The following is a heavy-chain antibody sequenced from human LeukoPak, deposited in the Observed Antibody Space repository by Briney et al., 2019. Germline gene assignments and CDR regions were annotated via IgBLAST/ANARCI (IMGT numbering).Heavy chain of an antibody. CDR3: GRGGGSGWYVDY. D-gene: IGHD6-19*01. CDR2: INHSGST. Sequence: PSETLSLTCAVYSRSFSGYYWSWIRQPPGKGQEWIGEINHSGSTNYNPSLKSRVTISVDTSKNQFSLKLTSVTAADTAVYYCGRGGGSGWYVDYWGQGTLVTVSS. CDR1: SRSFSGYY. V-gene: IGHV4-34*01. J-gene: IGHJ4*02.